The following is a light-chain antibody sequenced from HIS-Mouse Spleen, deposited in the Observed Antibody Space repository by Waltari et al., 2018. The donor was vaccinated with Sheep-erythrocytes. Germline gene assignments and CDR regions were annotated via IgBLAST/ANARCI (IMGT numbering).Light chain of an antibody. CDR3: CSYAGSYTVV. Sequence: QSALTQPRSVSGSPGQSVTISCTGTSTFVGGYDYVSWYQHHPGKAPQLRIYDVSKRPSGVPDRFSGSKSGNTASLTISGLQAEDEADYYCCSYAGSYTVVFGGGTKLTVL. CDR1: STFVGGYDY. CDR2: DVS. V-gene: IGLV2-11*01. J-gene: IGLJ2*01.